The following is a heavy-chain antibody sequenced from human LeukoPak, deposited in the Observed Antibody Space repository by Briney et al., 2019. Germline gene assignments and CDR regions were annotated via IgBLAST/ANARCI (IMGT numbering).Heavy chain of an antibody. CDR1: GYTLTELS. CDR3: ARDPLDYSNINWFDP. CDR2: FDPEDGET. D-gene: IGHD4-4*01. V-gene: IGHV1-24*01. J-gene: IGHJ5*02. Sequence: ASVKVSCKVSGYTLTELSMHWVRQAPGKGLEWMGGFDPEDGETIYAQKFQGRVTMTEDTSTDTAYMELSSLRDEDTAVYYCARDPLDYSNINWFDPWGQGTLVTVSS.